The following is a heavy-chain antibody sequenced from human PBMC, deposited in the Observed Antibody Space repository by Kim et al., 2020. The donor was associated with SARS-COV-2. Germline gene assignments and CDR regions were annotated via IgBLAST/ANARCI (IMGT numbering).Heavy chain of an antibody. CDR3: AKGGGYVDY. CDR2: IYSGGSST. V-gene: IGHV3-23*03. Sequence: GGSLRLSCAASGFTFSSYAMSWVRQAPGKGLEWVSVIYSGGSSTYYADSVKGRFTISRDNSKNTLYLQMNSLRAEDTAVYYCAKGGGYVDYWGQGTLVT. J-gene: IGHJ4*02. D-gene: IGHD3-16*01. CDR1: GFTFSSYA.